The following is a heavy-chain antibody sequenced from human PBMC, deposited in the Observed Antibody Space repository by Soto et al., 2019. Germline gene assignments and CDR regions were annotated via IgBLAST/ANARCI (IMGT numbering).Heavy chain of an antibody. CDR2: ISAYNGNT. J-gene: IGHJ6*03. Sequence: GASVKVSCKASGYTFTSYGISWVRQAPGQGLEWMGWISAYNGNTNYAQKLQGRVTMTTDTSTSTAYMELRSLRSDGTAVYYCARAVGDFWSGYYNCYYYMDVWGKGTTVTVSS. CDR3: ARAVGDFWSGYYNCYYYMDV. V-gene: IGHV1-18*01. CDR1: GYTFTSYG. D-gene: IGHD3-3*01.